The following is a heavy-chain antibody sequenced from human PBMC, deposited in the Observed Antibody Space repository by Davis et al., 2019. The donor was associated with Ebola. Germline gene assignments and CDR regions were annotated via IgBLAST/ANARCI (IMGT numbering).Heavy chain of an antibody. Sequence: MPSETLSLTCAVYGGSLSGYYWSWIRQPPGKGLEWIGEINHSGSTNYNPSLKSRVTISVDTSKNQFSLKLSSVTAADTAVYYCAREFRSSWFDPWGQGTLVTVSS. D-gene: IGHD6-13*01. V-gene: IGHV4-34*01. J-gene: IGHJ5*02. CDR1: GGSLSGYY. CDR2: INHSGST. CDR3: AREFRSSWFDP.